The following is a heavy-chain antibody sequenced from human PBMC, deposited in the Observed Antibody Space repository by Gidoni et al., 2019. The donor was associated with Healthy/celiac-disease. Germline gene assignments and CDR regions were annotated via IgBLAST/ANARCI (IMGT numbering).Heavy chain of an antibody. CDR2: IIPIFGTA. CDR3: ARDLCYYDSSGYCPLDY. J-gene: IGHJ4*02. D-gene: IGHD3-22*01. V-gene: IGHV1-69*01. CDR1: GGTFSSYA. Sequence: QVQLVQSGAEVKKPGSSVKVSGKASGGTFSSYAISWVRQAPGQGLEWMGGIIPIFGTANYAQKFQGRVTITADESTSTAYMELSSLRSEDTAVYYCARDLCYYDSSGYCPLDYWGQGTLVTVSS.